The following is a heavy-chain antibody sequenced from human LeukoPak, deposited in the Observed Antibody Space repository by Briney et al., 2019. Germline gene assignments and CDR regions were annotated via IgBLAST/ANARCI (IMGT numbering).Heavy chain of an antibody. CDR2: INSDGSWT. CDR3: VGFYETY. J-gene: IGHJ4*02. D-gene: IGHD2/OR15-2a*01. V-gene: IGHV3-74*01. CDR1: GNYW. Sequence: GGSLRLSCAASGNYWMHWVRQAPGKGLVWVSHINSDGSWTSYADSVKGRFTISKDNAKNTVYLQMNNLRAEDTAVYYCVGFYETYWGRGTLVTVSS.